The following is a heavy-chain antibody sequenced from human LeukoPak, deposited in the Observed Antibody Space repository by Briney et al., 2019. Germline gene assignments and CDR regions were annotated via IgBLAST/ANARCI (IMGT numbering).Heavy chain of an antibody. J-gene: IGHJ4*02. V-gene: IGHV3-7*01. D-gene: IGHD1/OR15-1a*01. Sequence: GGSLRLSCAASGFTFSVSWMSWVRQAPGKGLEWVANIKEDGTVKSYVDSVKGRLTISRDNAKKSLFLQMNSLRAEDTAVYYCVKDRGWNTFDYWGQGTLVTVSS. CDR1: GFTFSVSW. CDR3: VKDRGWNTFDY. CDR2: IKEDGTVK.